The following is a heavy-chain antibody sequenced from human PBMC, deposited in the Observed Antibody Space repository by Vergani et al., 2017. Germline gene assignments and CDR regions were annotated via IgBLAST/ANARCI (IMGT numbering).Heavy chain of an antibody. CDR3: ARGRTSWFGEYFDY. D-gene: IGHD3-10*01. CDR1: GGSISSYY. CDR2: IYTSGST. V-gene: IGHV4-4*07. J-gene: IGHJ4*02. Sequence: QVQLQESGPGLVKPSETLSLTCTVSGGSISSYYWSWIRQPAGKGLEWIGRIYTSGSTNYNPSLKSRVTISVDTSKNQFSLKLSSVTAADTAVYYCARGRTSWFGEYFDYWGQGTLVTVSS.